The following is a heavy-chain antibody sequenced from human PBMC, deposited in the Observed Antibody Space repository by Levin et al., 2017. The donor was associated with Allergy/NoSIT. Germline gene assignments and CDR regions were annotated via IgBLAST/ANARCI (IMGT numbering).Heavy chain of an antibody. CDR2: MSSDGSTI. V-gene: IGHV3-74*01. J-gene: IGHJ4*02. CDR3: ARDEPQYSAYDIRGFDY. D-gene: IGHD5-12*01. CDR1: GFILSNYW. Sequence: GESLKISCEASGFILSNYWMHWVRQAPGKGLVWVSRMSSDGSTINYADFVKGRFTISRDNAKNTLYLEMNSLRVEDTAVYYCARDEPQYSAYDIRGFDYWGQGTLVTVSS.